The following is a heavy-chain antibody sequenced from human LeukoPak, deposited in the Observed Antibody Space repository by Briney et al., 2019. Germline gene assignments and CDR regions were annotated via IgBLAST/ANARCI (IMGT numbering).Heavy chain of an antibody. J-gene: IGHJ5*02. CDR3: ARAHAIAVAGKPREKYNWFDP. D-gene: IGHD6-19*01. Sequence: QSSETLSLTCTVSGGSISSSSYYWGWIRQPPGKGLEWIGSIYYSGSTYYNPSLKSRVTISVDTSKNQFSLKLSSVTAADTAVYYCARAHAIAVAGKPREKYNWFDPWGQGTLVTVSS. CDR2: IYYSGST. CDR1: GGSISSSSYY. V-gene: IGHV4-39*07.